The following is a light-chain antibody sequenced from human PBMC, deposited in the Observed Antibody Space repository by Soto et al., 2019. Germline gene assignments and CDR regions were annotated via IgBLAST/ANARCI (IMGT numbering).Light chain of an antibody. J-gene: IGKJ1*01. CDR1: QSIIRY. V-gene: IGKV1-39*01. Sequence: DMQMTQSPSSLSASVAGRITITCRASQSIIRYLTWYQHKPVKAPKLLINAASSLGRGVAARFSGGGSGTDFTLNISSLQADDFATYYCQQNYRATPWAFGQGNKVDIK. CDR2: AAS. CDR3: QQNYRATPWA.